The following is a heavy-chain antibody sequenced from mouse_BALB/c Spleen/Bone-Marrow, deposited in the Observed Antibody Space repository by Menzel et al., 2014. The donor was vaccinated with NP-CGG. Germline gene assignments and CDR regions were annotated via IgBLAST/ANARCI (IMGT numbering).Heavy chain of an antibody. CDR1: GFNIKDTY. CDR2: IDPATGNS. J-gene: IGHJ4*01. V-gene: IGHV14-3*02. D-gene: IGHD1-2*01. Sequence: EVQLQQSGAELVKPGASVRLSCTASGFNIKDTYIHWVKQRPEQGLEWIGRIDPATGNSKYDPKFQGKATMRADTSCNTVYLQLSSLTFEDSAVYYCARNSLRDYDLDYWGQGTSVTVSS. CDR3: ARNSLRDYDLDY.